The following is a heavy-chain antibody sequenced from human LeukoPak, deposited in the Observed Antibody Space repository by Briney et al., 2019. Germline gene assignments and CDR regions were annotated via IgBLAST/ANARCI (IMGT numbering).Heavy chain of an antibody. J-gene: IGHJ4*02. CDR2: IYYSGST. CDR3: ASRMYSSSSRLNFDY. V-gene: IGHV4-39*01. Sequence: PSETLSLTCTVSGGSISSSSYYWGWIRQPPGKGLEWIGSIYYSGSTYYNPSLKSRVTISVDTSKNQFSLKLSSVTAADTAAYYCASRMYSSSSRLNFDYWGQGTLVTVSS. CDR1: GGSISSSSYY. D-gene: IGHD6-6*01.